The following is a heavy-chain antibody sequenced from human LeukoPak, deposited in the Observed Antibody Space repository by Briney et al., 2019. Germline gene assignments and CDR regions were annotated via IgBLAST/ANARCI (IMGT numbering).Heavy chain of an antibody. Sequence: GRSLRLSCAASGFTFSSYAMHWVRQAPGKGLEWVAVISYDGSNKYYADSVKGRFTISRDNSKNTLYLQMNSLRAEDTAVYYCAKVDYYDSSGQPDYWGQGTLVTVSS. D-gene: IGHD3-22*01. CDR3: AKVDYYDSSGQPDY. CDR2: ISYDGSNK. V-gene: IGHV3-30*18. CDR1: GFTFSSYA. J-gene: IGHJ4*02.